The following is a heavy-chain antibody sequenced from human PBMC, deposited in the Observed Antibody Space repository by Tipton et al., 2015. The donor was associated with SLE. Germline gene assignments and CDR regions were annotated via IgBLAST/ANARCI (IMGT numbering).Heavy chain of an antibody. J-gene: IGHJ4*02. CDR2: ISSSSSYI. Sequence: GSLRLSCAASGFTVSNNYMNWVRQAPGKGLEWVSSISSSSSYIYYADSVKGRFTISRDNAKNSLYLQMNSLRVEDTAVYYCARALSYSSSSGFDYWGQGTLVTVSS. D-gene: IGHD6-6*01. CDR3: ARALSYSSSSGFDY. V-gene: IGHV3-21*04. CDR1: GFTVSNNY.